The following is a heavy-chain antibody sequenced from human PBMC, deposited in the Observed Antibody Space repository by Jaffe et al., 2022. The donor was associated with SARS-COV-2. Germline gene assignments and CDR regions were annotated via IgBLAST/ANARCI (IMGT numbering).Heavy chain of an antibody. V-gene: IGHV1-2*02. CDR2: INPNTGAT. CDR1: GYTFTAYY. Sequence: QVQLVQSGAEVKKPGASVKVSCRASGYTFTAYYIYWVRQAPGQGLEWMGWINPNTGATKYARNFQGRVAMTRDTFTTTAYMELSSLASDDAAIYFCARGPPREYCSGGSCYSEHWGQGTLVTVSS. D-gene: IGHD2-15*01. J-gene: IGHJ1*01. CDR3: ARGPPREYCSGGSCYSEH.